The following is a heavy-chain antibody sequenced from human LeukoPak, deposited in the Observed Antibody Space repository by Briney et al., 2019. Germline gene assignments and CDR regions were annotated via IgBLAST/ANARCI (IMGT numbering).Heavy chain of an antibody. CDR1: GFPFTSGFTFSDYY. D-gene: IGHD2-8*02. Sequence: PGGSLRLSCAASGFPFTSGFTFSDYYMSWICQAPGKGLEWVSYISSTSTYTNYADSVKGRFTISRDNANNSVYLQMNSLRADDTAIYYCARGGTGAFDYWGQGTLVTVSS. V-gene: IGHV3-11*06. CDR2: ISSTSTYT. CDR3: ARGGTGAFDY. J-gene: IGHJ4*02.